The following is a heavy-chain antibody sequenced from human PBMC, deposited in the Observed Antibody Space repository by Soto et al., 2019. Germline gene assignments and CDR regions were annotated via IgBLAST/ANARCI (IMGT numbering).Heavy chain of an antibody. V-gene: IGHV4-59*08. CDR1: GNPNRSYS. D-gene: IGHD1-26*01. CDR3: ARHGITGSYYDAFDI. CDR2: IHYNGNT. J-gene: IGHJ3*02. Sequence: VTCTVPGNPNRSYSLSWIRQPPGRGLEWIGNIHYNGNTKYNPSLKSRVTMSVDTSKNQFSLKLISVTAAETAVYYCARHGITGSYYDAFDIWGQGTMVT.